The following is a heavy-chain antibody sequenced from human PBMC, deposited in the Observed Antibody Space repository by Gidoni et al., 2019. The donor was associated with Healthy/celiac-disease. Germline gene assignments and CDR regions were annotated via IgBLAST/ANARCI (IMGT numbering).Heavy chain of an antibody. CDR2: ISGSGGST. CDR1: GFTFGSHA. J-gene: IGHJ4*02. Sequence: EVQLVESGGGWVQPGGARRPYCAASGFTFGSHALSGVRQAPGKGLGWVSSISGSGGSTYYADSVKGRFTISRDNSKNTLSLQMNSLRAEDTAVYYCAKDHTITFRGVIVSDYWGQGTLVTVSS. CDR3: AKDHTITFRGVIVSDY. D-gene: IGHD3-16*02. V-gene: IGHV3-23*04.